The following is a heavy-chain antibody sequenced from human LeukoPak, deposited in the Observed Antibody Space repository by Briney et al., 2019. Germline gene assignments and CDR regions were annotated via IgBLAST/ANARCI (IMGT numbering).Heavy chain of an antibody. J-gene: IGHJ4*02. D-gene: IGHD2-15*01. CDR1: GFTFDDYA. CDR3: AKDIAHYCSGGSCYHD. Sequence: PGGSLRLSCAASGFTFDDYAMHWVRQAPGKGLEWASGISWNSGSIGYADSVKGRFTISRDNAKNSLYLQMNSLRAEDTALYYCAKDIAHYCSGGSCYHDWGQGTLVTVSS. V-gene: IGHV3-9*01. CDR2: ISWNSGSI.